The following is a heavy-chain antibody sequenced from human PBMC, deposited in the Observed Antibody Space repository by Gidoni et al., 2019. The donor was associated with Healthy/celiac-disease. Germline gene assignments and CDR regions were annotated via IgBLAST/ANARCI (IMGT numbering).Heavy chain of an antibody. Sequence: EVQLVESGGGLVKPGGSLRLSCAASGFTFSSSSMNWLRQAPGKGLEWVSSISSSSSYIYYADSVKGRFTISRDNAKNSLYLQMNSLRAEDTAVYYCARADEDIVVVPAAMRVYYYYGMDVWGKGTTVTVSS. D-gene: IGHD2-2*01. V-gene: IGHV3-21*01. J-gene: IGHJ6*04. CDR3: ARADEDIVVVPAAMRVYYYYGMDV. CDR2: ISSSSSYI. CDR1: GFTFSSSS.